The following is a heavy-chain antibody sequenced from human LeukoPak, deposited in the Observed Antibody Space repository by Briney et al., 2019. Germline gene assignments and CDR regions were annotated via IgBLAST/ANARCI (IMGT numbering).Heavy chain of an antibody. J-gene: IGHJ4*02. D-gene: IGHD3-9*01. CDR3: AKDARYFDWLFDY. V-gene: IGHV3-30*18. CDR2: ISYDGSNK. Sequence: GSLRLSCSASGFTFSSYGMHWVRQAPGKGLEWVAVISYDGSNKYYADSVKGRFTISRDNSKNTLYLQMNSLRAEETAVYYCAKDARYFDWLFDYWGQGTLVTVSS. CDR1: GFTFSSYG.